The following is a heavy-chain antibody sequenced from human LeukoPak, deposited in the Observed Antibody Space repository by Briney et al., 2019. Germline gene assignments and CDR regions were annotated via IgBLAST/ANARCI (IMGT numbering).Heavy chain of an antibody. D-gene: IGHD4-11*01. Sequence: PSETLSLTCTVSGGSISSSSYYWGWIRQPPGKGLEWIGSIYYSGSTYYNPSLKSRVTISVDTSKNQFSLKLSCVTAADTAVYYCARQSGFYSNSSYYYYGMDVWGQGTTVTVSS. CDR1: GGSISSSSYY. CDR3: ARQSGFYSNSSYYYYGMDV. CDR2: IYYSGST. V-gene: IGHV4-39*01. J-gene: IGHJ6*02.